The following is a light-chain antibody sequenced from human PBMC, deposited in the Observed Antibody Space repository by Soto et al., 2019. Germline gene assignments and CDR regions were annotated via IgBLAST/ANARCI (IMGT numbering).Light chain of an antibody. CDR3: QQYNNWPPLT. Sequence: EIVLTQSPGTLSLSPGERASLSCRASQSVSSNLAWYQQKPGQAPRLLISGASSRATGIPDRFSGSGSETEFTLTISSLQSEDFAVYYCQQYNNWPPLTFGGGTKVDIK. CDR2: GAS. V-gene: IGKV3D-15*01. CDR1: QSVSSN. J-gene: IGKJ4*01.